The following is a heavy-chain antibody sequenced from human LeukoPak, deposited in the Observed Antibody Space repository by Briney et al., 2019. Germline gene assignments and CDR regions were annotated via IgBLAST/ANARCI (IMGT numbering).Heavy chain of an antibody. CDR3: ARRGVEARFLEWLQPHYYYYYMDV. D-gene: IGHD3-3*01. CDR1: GYTFTSYD. CDR2: IIPIFGTA. V-gene: IGHV1-69*06. Sequence: SVKVSCKASGYTFTSYDINWVRQATGQGLEWMGGIIPIFGTANYAQKFQGRVTITADKSTSTAYMELSSLRSEDTAVYYCARRGVEARFLEWLQPHYYYYYMDVWGKGTTVTVSS. J-gene: IGHJ6*03.